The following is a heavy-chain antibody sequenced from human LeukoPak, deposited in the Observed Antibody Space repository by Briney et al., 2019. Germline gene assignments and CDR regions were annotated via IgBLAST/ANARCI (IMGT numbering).Heavy chain of an antibody. Sequence: ASVKVSCKASGYTFTSYDINWVRQAPGQGLEWMGWISAYNGNTNYAQKLQGRVTMTTDTSTSTAYMELRSLRSDDTAVYYCARDLRRITMIVVVTPRFDYWGQGTLVTVSS. CDR2: ISAYNGNT. CDR3: ARDLRRITMIVVVTPRFDY. D-gene: IGHD3-22*01. J-gene: IGHJ4*02. V-gene: IGHV1-18*01. CDR1: GYTFTSYD.